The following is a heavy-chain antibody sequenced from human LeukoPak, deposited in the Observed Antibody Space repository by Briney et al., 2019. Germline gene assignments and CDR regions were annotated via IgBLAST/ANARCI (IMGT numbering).Heavy chain of an antibody. CDR3: AREDTGVAFDI. V-gene: IGHV3-48*03. Sequence: GGSLRLPCAASRFTFSSYEMNWVRQAPGKGLEWVSYISGSGIKHYADSVKGRFTISRDNAKNSLYLQMNSLRVEDTAVYYCAREDTGVAFDIWGQGTTVTV. CDR2: ISGSGIK. CDR1: RFTFSSYE. D-gene: IGHD2-8*01. J-gene: IGHJ3*02.